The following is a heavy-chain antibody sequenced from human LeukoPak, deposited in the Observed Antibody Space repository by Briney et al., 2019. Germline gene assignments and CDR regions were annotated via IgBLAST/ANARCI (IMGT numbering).Heavy chain of an antibody. CDR3: ATMVGAVAGNFDY. Sequence: ASVKFSCKVSGYTLTELSMHWVRQAPGKGLEWMGGFDPEDGETIYAQKFQGRVTMTEDTSTDTAYMELSSLRSEDTAVYYCATMVGAVAGNFDYWGQGTLVTVSS. V-gene: IGHV1-24*01. CDR2: FDPEDGET. J-gene: IGHJ4*02. D-gene: IGHD2-15*01. CDR1: GYTLTELS.